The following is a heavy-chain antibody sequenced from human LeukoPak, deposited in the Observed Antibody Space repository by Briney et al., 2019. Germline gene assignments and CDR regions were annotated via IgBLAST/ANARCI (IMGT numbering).Heavy chain of an antibody. D-gene: IGHD5-24*01. CDR2: ISSSSSTI. CDR1: GFTFSSYS. J-gene: IGHJ4*02. V-gene: IGHV3-48*01. Sequence: GGSLRLSCAASGFTFSSYSMNWVRQAPEKGLEWVSYISSSSSTIYYADSVKGRFTISRDNAKNSLYLQMNSLRAEDTAVYYCARDRMATIYYFDYWGQGTLVTVSS. CDR3: ARDRMATIYYFDY.